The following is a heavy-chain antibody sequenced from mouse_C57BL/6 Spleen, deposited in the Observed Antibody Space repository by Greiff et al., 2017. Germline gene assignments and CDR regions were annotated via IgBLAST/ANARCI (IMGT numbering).Heavy chain of an antibody. D-gene: IGHD1-1*01. CDR1: GYTFTSYW. V-gene: IGHV1-55*01. J-gene: IGHJ4*01. CDR3: ARRGDYDGSSPAMDY. CDR2: IYPGSGST. Sequence: QVHVKQPGAELVKPGASVKMSCKASGYTFTSYWITWVKQRPGQGLEWIGDIYPGSGSTNYNEKFKSKATLTVDTSSSTAYMQLSSLTSEDSAVYYCARRGDYDGSSPAMDYWGQGTSVTVSS.